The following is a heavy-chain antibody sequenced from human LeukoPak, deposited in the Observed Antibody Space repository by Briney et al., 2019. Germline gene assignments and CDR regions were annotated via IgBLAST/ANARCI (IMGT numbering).Heavy chain of an antibody. D-gene: IGHD3-16*01. CDR1: GDTFSSYA. J-gene: IGHJ4*02. V-gene: IGHV7-4-1*02. Sequence: ASVKVSCKASGDTFSSYAMNWVRQAPGQGLEWMGWINTNTGNPTYAQGFTGQFVFSLDTSVSTGYLQISSLKAEDTAVYYCARELVGGAPDYWGQGTLVTVSS. CDR2: INTNTGNP. CDR3: ARELVGGAPDY.